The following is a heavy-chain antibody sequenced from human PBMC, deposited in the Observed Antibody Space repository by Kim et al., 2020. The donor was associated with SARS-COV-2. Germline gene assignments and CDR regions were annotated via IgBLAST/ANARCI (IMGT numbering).Heavy chain of an antibody. CDR3: TVGDSSGYYRSDAFDI. CDR2: IKSKTDGGTT. CDR1: GFTFSNAW. J-gene: IGHJ3*02. V-gene: IGHV3-15*01. D-gene: IGHD3-22*01. Sequence: LSLTCAASGFTFSNAWMSWVRQAPGKGLEWVGRIKSKTDGGTTDYAAPVKGRFTISRDDSKNTLYLQINSLKTEDTAVYYCTVGDSSGYYRSDAFDIWGQGTMVTVSS.